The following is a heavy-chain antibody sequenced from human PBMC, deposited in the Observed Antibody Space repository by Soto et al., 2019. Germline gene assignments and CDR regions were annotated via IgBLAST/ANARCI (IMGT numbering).Heavy chain of an antibody. V-gene: IGHV4-34*01. Sequence: PSETLSLTCAVYGGSFSGYYWSWIRQPPRKGLEWIGEINHSGSTNYNPSLKSRVTISVDTSKNQFSLKLSSVTAADTAVYYCARVTRLMVSHIRYYYYDFLDVWGRGTTVTVSS. J-gene: IGHJ6*03. CDR1: GGSFSGYY. CDR3: ARVTRLMVSHIRYYYYDFLDV. CDR2: INHSGST. D-gene: IGHD2-8*01.